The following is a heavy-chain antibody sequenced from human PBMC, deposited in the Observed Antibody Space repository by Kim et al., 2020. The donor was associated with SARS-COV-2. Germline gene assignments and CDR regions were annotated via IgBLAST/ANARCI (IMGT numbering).Heavy chain of an antibody. J-gene: IGHJ5*02. CDR3: AKHYALPWFSSWFDP. CDR1: GGTFSSYA. CDR2: IIPIFGTA. Sequence: SVKVSCKASGGTFSSYAISWVRQAPGQGLEWMGGIIPIFGTANYAQKFQGRVTITADESTSTAYMELSSLRSEDTAVYYCAKHYALPWFSSWFDPWGQGTLVTVSS. D-gene: IGHD3-16*01. V-gene: IGHV1-69*13.